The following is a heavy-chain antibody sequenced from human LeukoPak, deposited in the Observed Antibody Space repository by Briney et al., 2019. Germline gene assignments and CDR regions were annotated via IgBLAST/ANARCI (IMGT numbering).Heavy chain of an antibody. CDR1: GGSISSYY. V-gene: IGHV4-59*01. Sequence: SETLSLTCTVSGGSISSYYWSWIRQPPGKGLEWIGYIYYSGSTNYNPSLKSRVTISVDTSKNQFSLKPSSVTAADTAVYYCARGRPQPYRYFDWLLEPPDYWGQGTLVTVSS. D-gene: IGHD3-9*01. CDR3: ARGRPQPYRYFDWLLEPPDY. J-gene: IGHJ4*02. CDR2: IYYSGST.